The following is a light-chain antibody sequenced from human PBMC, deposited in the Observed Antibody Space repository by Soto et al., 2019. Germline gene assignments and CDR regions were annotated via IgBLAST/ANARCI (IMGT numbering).Light chain of an antibody. V-gene: IGLV2-11*01. CDR1: GNDVGAYNY. Sequence: QSVLTQPRLVSGSPGQSVTISCTGTGNDVGAYNYVSWYQQHPGRAPKLLIYGVVRWPSGVPDRFSGSKSGNTASLTISGLQAEDEADYFCCSYAGGYTYLFGTGTKVTVL. J-gene: IGLJ1*01. CDR2: GVV. CDR3: CSYAGGYTYL.